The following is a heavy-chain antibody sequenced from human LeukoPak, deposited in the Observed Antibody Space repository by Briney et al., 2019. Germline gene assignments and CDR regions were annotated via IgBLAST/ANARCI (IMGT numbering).Heavy chain of an antibody. Sequence: PSETLSLTCAVYGGSFSGYYWSWIRQPPGKGLEWIGNFHYSGNTNHNPSLKSRVTMSLGTSENQISLNLSAVTAADTAIYYCARGMSGYSDSSGHTPFHHWGQGTLVTVSS. D-gene: IGHD3-22*01. V-gene: IGHV4-34*11. CDR3: ARGMSGYSDSSGHTPFHH. CDR2: FHYSGNT. J-gene: IGHJ1*01. CDR1: GGSFSGYY.